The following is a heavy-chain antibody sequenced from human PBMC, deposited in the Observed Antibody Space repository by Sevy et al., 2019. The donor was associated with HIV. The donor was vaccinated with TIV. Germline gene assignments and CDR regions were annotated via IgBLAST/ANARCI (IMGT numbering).Heavy chain of an antibody. CDR1: GFTFSSYW. CDR2: IKQDGSEK. D-gene: IGHD5-18*01. CDR3: AREPAAMVEGRDY. V-gene: IGHV3-7*01. J-gene: IGHJ4*02. Sequence: GGSLRLSCAASGFTFSSYWMSWVRQAPGKGLEWVANIKQDGSEKYYGDSVKGRFTISRDNAKNSLYLQMNSLRAEDTAVYYCAREPAAMVEGRDYWGQGTLVTVSS.